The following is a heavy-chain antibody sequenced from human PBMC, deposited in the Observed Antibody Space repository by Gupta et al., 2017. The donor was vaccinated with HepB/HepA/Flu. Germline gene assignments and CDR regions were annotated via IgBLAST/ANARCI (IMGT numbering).Heavy chain of an antibody. CDR1: GFIFSNYE. J-gene: IGHJ3*02. CDR2: ISSSGNTI. D-gene: IGHD6-19*01. V-gene: IGHV3-48*03. CDR3: ARDGQTAVDDAFDI. Sequence: EVQLVESGGGLVPPGGSLRLSCAASGFIFSNYELNWVRQAPGKGLEWVSYISSSGNTICYADSVKGRFTISRDNAKNSLYLQMNSLRAEDTAVYYCARDGQTAVDDAFDIWGQGTVVIVSS.